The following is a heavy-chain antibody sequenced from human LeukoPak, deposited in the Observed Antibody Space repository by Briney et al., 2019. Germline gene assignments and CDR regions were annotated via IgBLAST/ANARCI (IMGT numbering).Heavy chain of an antibody. D-gene: IGHD2-2*01. V-gene: IGHV1-69*02. J-gene: IGHJ4*02. CDR3: AKDGIRDCSSTSCPLDY. CDR1: GGTFSSYT. CDR2: ISPILGIA. Sequence: PGSSVKVSCKASGGTFSSYTISWLRQAPGQRLQWMGRISPILGIANYAQKFQGRVTITADKSTSTAYMELSSLRSEDTALYYQAKDGIRDCSSTSCPLDYWGQGTLVTVSS.